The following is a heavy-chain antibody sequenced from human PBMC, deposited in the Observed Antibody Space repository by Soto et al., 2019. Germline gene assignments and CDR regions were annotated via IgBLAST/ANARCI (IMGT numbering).Heavy chain of an antibody. V-gene: IGHV3-30*03. CDR2: ISYDGSNK. CDR1: GFTFSSYG. Sequence: GGSLRLSCAASGFTFSSYGMHWVRQAPGKGLEWVAVISYDGSNKYYADSVKGRFTISRDNSKNTLYLQMNSLRAEDTAVYYCARDREDSSGWPMYYFDYWGQGTLVTVSS. J-gene: IGHJ4*02. CDR3: ARDREDSSGWPMYYFDY. D-gene: IGHD6-19*01.